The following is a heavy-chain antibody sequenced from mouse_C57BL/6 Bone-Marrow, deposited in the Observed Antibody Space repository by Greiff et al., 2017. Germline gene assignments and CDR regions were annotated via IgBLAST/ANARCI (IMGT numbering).Heavy chain of an antibody. CDR3: AITTVVAEDYFDY. CDR2: INPDNGGT. Sequence: VQLQQSGPELVKPGASVKISCKASGYTFTDYYMTWVQQSPGKSLEWIGDINPDNGGTSYNEKFKGKATLTVDKSSSTTYMQLRSLTSEDSAVYYCAITTVVAEDYFDYWGQGTTLTVSS. D-gene: IGHD1-1*01. J-gene: IGHJ2*01. CDR1: GYTFTDYY. V-gene: IGHV1-26*01.